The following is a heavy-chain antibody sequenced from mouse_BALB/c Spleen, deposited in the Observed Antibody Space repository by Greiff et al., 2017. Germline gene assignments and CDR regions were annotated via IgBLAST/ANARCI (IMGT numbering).Heavy chain of an antibody. Sequence: EVQLQESGGDLVKPGGSLKLSCAASGFTFSSYGMSWVRQTPDKRLEWVATISSGGSYTYYPDSVKGRFTISRDNAKNTLYLQMSSLKSEDTAMYYCARALMITTGDFAYWGQGTLVTVSA. CDR2: ISSGGSYT. CDR3: ARALMITTGDFAY. CDR1: GFTFSSYG. D-gene: IGHD2-4*01. V-gene: IGHV5-6*01. J-gene: IGHJ3*01.